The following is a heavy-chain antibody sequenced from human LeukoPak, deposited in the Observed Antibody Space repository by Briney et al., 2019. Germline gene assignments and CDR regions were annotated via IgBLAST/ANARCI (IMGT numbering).Heavy chain of an antibody. J-gene: IGHJ6*03. CDR3: ARDLNWGSSYYYYMDV. V-gene: IGHV1-46*01. Sequence: ASVKVSCKASGYTFTSYYMHWVRQAPGQGLECMGIINPSGGSTSYAQKFQGRVTMTRDMSTSTVYMELSSLRSEDTAVYYCARDLNWGSSYYYYMDVWGKGTTVTVSS. CDR2: INPSGGST. D-gene: IGHD7-27*01. CDR1: GYTFTSYY.